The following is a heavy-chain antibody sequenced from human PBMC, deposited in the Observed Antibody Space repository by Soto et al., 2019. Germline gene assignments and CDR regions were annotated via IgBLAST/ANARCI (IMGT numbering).Heavy chain of an antibody. CDR1: GYAFTTYG. D-gene: IGHD1-1*01. Sequence: QVHLVQSGAEVKKPGASVKVSCQGSGYAFTTYGITWVRQAHGQGLEWMGWISAHNGNTNYAQKLQGRVTVTRDTSTSTAYVELRSLRYDDTAVYYCARGRYGDYGVQGALVTDSS. CDR3: ARGRYGDY. J-gene: IGHJ4*02. V-gene: IGHV1-18*01. CDR2: ISAHNGNT.